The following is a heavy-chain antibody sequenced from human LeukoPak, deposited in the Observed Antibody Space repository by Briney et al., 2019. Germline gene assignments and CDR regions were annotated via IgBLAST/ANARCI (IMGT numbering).Heavy chain of an antibody. CDR2: IIPIFGTA. J-gene: IGHJ4*02. CDR3: ARGSHSSSWTSYYFDC. CDR1: GGTFSSYA. Sequence: ASVNVSCKASGGTFSSYAISWVRQAPGQGREWMGGIIPIFGTANYAQNFQGRVTITADESTSPAYLGLGSRKSQGPALYFLARGSHSSSWTSYYFDCWGQGTLVTASS. V-gene: IGHV1-69*13. D-gene: IGHD6-13*01.